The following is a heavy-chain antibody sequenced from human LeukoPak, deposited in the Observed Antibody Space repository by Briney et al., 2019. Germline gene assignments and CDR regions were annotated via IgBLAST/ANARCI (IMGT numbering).Heavy chain of an antibody. CDR1: GYSFTSYN. V-gene: IGHV1-46*01. CDR3: ARVRDGYNDAYDI. CDR2: IKPSGGNT. Sequence: ASVKVSCKTSGYSFTSYNLHWVRQAPGQRLEWMGIIKPSGGNTNYAQKFQGRVTMTRDTSTSTVYMELSSLKSEDTAVYYCARVRDGYNDAYDIWGQGTMVTVTS. D-gene: IGHD5-24*01. J-gene: IGHJ3*02.